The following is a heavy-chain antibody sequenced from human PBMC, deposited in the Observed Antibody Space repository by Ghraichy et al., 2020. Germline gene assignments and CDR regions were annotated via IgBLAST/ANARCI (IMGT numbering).Heavy chain of an antibody. V-gene: IGHV3-48*02. J-gene: IGHJ6*02. Sequence: GGSLRLSCAASGFTFSSYSMNWVRQAPGKGLEWVSYISSSSTIYYADSVKGRFTISRDNAKNSLYLQMNSLRDEDTAVYYCARGARGYGDYGYYYYGMDVWGQGTTVTVSS. CDR3: ARGARGYGDYGYYYYGMDV. CDR1: GFTFSSYS. D-gene: IGHD4-17*01. CDR2: ISSSSTI.